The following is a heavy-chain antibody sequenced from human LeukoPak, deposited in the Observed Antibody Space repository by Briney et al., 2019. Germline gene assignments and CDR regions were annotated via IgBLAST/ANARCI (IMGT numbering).Heavy chain of an antibody. CDR1: GFTFDDYA. CDR2: ISWNSGSI. D-gene: IGHD3-22*01. V-gene: IGHV3-9*01. Sequence: GGSLRLSCAASGFTFDDYAMHWVRQAPGKGLEWVSGISWNSGSIGYADSVKGRFTISRDNAKNSLYLQMNSLRVEDTALYYCAKGRYYYDSSDPDYWGQGTLVTVSS. J-gene: IGHJ4*02. CDR3: AKGRYYYDSSDPDY.